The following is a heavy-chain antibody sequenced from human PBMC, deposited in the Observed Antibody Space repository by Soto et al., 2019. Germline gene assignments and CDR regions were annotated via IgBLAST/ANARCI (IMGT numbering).Heavy chain of an antibody. J-gene: IGHJ4*02. CDR2: ISCDGSNK. Sequence: QVQLVESGGGVVQPGRSLRLSCAASGFTFSSYAMHWVRQAPGKGLEWVAVISCDGSNKYYADSVKGRFTISRDNSKNTLYLQMNSLRAEDTAVYYCARDRRAAAGTEYPYYFDYWGQGTLVTVSS. CDR1: GFTFSSYA. D-gene: IGHD6-13*01. V-gene: IGHV3-30*14. CDR3: ARDRRAAAGTEYPYYFDY.